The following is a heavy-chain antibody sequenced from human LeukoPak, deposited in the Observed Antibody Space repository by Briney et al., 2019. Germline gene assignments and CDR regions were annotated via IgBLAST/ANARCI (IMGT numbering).Heavy chain of an antibody. J-gene: IGHJ6*03. CDR3: AKGSKLLVFTRDHYIDV. D-gene: IGHD3-9*01. Sequence: NAGGSLRLSCAASGFTFSSYSMNWVRQAPGKGLEWVSSISSSSSSYIYYADSVKGRFTISRDNAKNSLYLQMNSLRAEDTAVYYCAKGSKLLVFTRDHYIDVWGKGTSVTISS. CDR1: GFTFSSYS. CDR2: ISSSSSSYI. V-gene: IGHV3-21*01.